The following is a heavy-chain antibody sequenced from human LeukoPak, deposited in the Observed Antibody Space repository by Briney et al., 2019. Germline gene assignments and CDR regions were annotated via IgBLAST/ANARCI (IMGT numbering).Heavy chain of an antibody. Sequence: GESLKISCKGSGYSFTSYWIGWVRQMPGKGLEWMGIIYPGDSDTRYSPSFQGQVTISADKSISTAYLQWSSLKASDTAMYYCARLPHPDGGDYTGWFDPWGQGTTVTVSS. CDR1: GYSFTSYW. D-gene: IGHD4-17*01. V-gene: IGHV5-51*01. J-gene: IGHJ5*01. CDR3: ARLPHPDGGDYTGWFDP. CDR2: IYPGDSDT.